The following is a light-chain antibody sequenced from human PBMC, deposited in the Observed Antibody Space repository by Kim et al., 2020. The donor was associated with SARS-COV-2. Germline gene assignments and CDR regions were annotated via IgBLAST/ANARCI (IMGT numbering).Light chain of an antibody. CDR3: QQYNSYSLYT. CDR2: KAS. Sequence: DIQMTQSPSTLSASVGDRVTITCRASQSISSWLAWYQQKPGKAPKLLIYKASSLESGVPSRFSGSGSGTEFTLTISSLQPYDFATYYCQQYNSYSLYTFGQGTKLEI. J-gene: IGKJ2*01. V-gene: IGKV1-5*03. CDR1: QSISSW.